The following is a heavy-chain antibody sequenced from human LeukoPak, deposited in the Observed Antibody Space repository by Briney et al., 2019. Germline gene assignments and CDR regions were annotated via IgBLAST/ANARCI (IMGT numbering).Heavy chain of an antibody. CDR1: GFTFSSYG. CDR2: IWYDGSNK. D-gene: IGHD3-22*01. CDR3: ARGWRVRRYYYDSSGYYNPYFDY. Sequence: LPGGSLRLSCAASGFTFSSYGMHWVRQAPGKGLEWVAVIWYDGSNKYYADSVKGRFTISRDNSKNTLYLQMNSLRAEDTAVYYCARGWRVRRYYYDSSGYYNPYFDYWGQGTLVTVSS. J-gene: IGHJ4*02. V-gene: IGHV3-33*01.